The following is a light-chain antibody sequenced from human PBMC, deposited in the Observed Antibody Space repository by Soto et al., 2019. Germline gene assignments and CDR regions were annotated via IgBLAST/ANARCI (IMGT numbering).Light chain of an antibody. V-gene: IGKV3-11*01. Sequence: ENVLTQSPGTLSLSTGERATLSCRASQSVSRYLAWYQQKPGQAPRLLIYDASNRATGIPARFSGSGSGTDFTLTISSLEPEDVAVYYCQQRSNWLTCGQGTRLEIK. J-gene: IGKJ5*01. CDR1: QSVSRY. CDR3: QQRSNWLT. CDR2: DAS.